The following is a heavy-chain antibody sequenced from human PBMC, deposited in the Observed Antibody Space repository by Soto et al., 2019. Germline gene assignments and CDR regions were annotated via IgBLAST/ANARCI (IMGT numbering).Heavy chain of an antibody. CDR1: GFTFSTSG. D-gene: IGHD3-10*01. Sequence: GGSLRLSCAASGFTFSTSGFHWVRQAPGKGLEWVAVIWFDGSKKYYADSVKGRFTISRDNSKNTVYLQMDSLGAEDTALYYWARDMCSGSYCFGFWGQGILVTVSS. V-gene: IGHV3-33*01. J-gene: IGHJ4*02. CDR2: IWFDGSKK. CDR3: ARDMCSGSYCFGF.